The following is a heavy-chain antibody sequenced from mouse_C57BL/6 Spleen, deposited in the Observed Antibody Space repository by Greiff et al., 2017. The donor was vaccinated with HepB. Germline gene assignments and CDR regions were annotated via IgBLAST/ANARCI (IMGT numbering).Heavy chain of an antibody. J-gene: IGHJ4*01. CDR1: GFTFSDYG. V-gene: IGHV5-17*01. CDR3: ARRTKLGNYAMDY. Sequence: EVNLVESGGGLVKPGGSLKLSCAASGFTFSDYGMHWVRQAPEKGLEWVAYISSGSSTIYYADTVKGRFTISRDNAKNTLFLQMTSLRSEDTAMYYCARRTKLGNYAMDYWGQGTSVTVSS. D-gene: IGHD4-1*01. CDR2: ISSGSSTI.